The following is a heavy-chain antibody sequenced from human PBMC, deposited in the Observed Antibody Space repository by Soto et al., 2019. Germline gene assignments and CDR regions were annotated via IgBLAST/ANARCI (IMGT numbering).Heavy chain of an antibody. CDR1: GYFFTSYY. CDR3: AREVTYGGGSFSLGL. D-gene: IGHD3-10*01. V-gene: IGHV1-2*02. Sequence: QVQLVQSGAEVEKPGASVKVSCKTSGYFFTSYYIHWVRQAPGQGLEWMGWINPNNGGTNSAQKFQARVTMTSDTSINTAYMEITSLRSDDTALYYCAREVTYGGGSFSLGLWGQGTLVTVSS. J-gene: IGHJ4*02. CDR2: INPNNGGT.